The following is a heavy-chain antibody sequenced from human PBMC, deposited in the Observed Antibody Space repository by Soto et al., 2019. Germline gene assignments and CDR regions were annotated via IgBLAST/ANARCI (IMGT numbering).Heavy chain of an antibody. CDR3: ARGFYTDY. J-gene: IGHJ4*02. CDR2: MKEDGSEK. CDR1: GFNFSRSW. D-gene: IGHD3-3*01. V-gene: IGHV3-7*01. Sequence: GSLLLTCKASGFNFSRSWMSWVRQAPGKGLEWVANMKEDGSEKYYADSVRGRFTISRDNAKNSVHLQMNSLRVEATAVYYCARGFYTDYWGQGALVTVSS.